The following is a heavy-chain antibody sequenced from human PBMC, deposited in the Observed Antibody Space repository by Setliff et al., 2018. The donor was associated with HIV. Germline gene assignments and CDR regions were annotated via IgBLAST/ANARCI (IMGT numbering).Heavy chain of an antibody. Sequence: ASVKVSCKVSGYTLTELTMHWVRQAPGKGLEWMGWISAYHHKTNYAQKLQGRVTMTTDTSTSTAYMELRSLSSDDTAVYYCARYRPRSYDDILTGFGRFDYWGQGSVVTVS. V-gene: IGHV1-18*01. J-gene: IGHJ4*02. D-gene: IGHD3-9*01. CDR1: GYTLTELT. CDR2: ISAYHHKT. CDR3: ARYRPRSYDDILTGFGRFDY.